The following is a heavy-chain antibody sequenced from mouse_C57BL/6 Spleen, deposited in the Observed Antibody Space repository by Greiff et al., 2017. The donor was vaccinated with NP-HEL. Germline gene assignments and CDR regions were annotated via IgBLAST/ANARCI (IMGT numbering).Heavy chain of an antibody. D-gene: IGHD2-14*01. V-gene: IGHV1-15*01. CDR1: GYTFTDYE. CDR3: TRSVRGYAMDY. CDR2: IDPETGGT. J-gene: IGHJ4*01. Sequence: VQLQQPGAELVRPGASVTLSCKASGYTFTDYEMHWVKQTPVHGLEWIGAIDPETGGTAYNQKFKGKAILTADKSSSTAYMELRGLTSEDYAVYYCTRSVRGYAMDYWGQGTSVTVSS.